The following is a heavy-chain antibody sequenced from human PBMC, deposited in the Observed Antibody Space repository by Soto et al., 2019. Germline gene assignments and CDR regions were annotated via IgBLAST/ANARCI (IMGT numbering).Heavy chain of an antibody. CDR2: IYHSGST. J-gene: IGHJ3*02. Sequence: QVQLQESGPGLVKPSRTLSLTCAVSSGSISSSNWWSWVRQHPGKGLEWIGEIYHSGSTNYNPSLKSRVTISVDKSKNQFSLKLSSVTAADTAEYYCARESPHGDAFDIWGQGTMVTVSS. CDR1: SGSISSSNW. CDR3: ARESPHGDAFDI. V-gene: IGHV4-4*02.